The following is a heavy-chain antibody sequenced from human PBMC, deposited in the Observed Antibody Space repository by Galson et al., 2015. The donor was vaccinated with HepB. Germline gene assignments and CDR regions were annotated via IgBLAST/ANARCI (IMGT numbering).Heavy chain of an antibody. CDR2: IYYSGST. D-gene: IGHD2-15*01. J-gene: IGHJ5*02. V-gene: IGHV4-31*03. CDR1: GGSISSGGYY. CDR3: ARESGGSLLSENWFDP. Sequence: TLSLTCTVSGGSISSGGYYWSWIRQHPGKGLEWIGYIYYSGSTYYNPSLKSRVTISVDTSKNQFSLKLSSVTAADTAVYYCARESGGSLLSENWFDPWGQGTLVTVSS.